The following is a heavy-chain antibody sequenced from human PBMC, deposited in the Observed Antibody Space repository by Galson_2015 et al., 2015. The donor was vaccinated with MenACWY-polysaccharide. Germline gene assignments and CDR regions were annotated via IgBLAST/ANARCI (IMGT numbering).Heavy chain of an antibody. Sequence: SLRLSCAASGFTLSSYAMTWVRQAPGKGLEWVSSITDGAYSTYYADSVKGRFTISRDNSKNTLYLQMNSLRAEDTAVYYCAKNSTRSYTFDYYGMDAWGQGTTVTVSS. J-gene: IGHJ6*02. CDR3: AKNSTRSYTFDYYGMDA. D-gene: IGHD2/OR15-2a*01. CDR1: GFTLSSYA. V-gene: IGHV3-23*01. CDR2: ITDGAYST.